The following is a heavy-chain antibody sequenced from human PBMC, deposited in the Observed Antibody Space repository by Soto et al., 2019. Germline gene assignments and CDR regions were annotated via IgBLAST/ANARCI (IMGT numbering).Heavy chain of an antibody. D-gene: IGHD6-6*01. CDR1: GFTFSSYY. CDR2: MNQDGSEK. V-gene: IGHV3-7*05. Sequence: PGGSLRLSCAASGFTFSSYYMTWVRQAPGEGLEWVANMNQDGSEKYYVDSVKGRFTISRDNAENSLYLELSSLRADDTAIYYCARVRQLVGYFYYYMDVWGKGTTVTVSS. J-gene: IGHJ6*03. CDR3: ARVRQLVGYFYYYMDV.